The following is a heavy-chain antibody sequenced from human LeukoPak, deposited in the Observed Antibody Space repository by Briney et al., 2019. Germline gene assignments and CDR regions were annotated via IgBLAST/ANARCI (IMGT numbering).Heavy chain of an antibody. CDR1: GGSISSYY. D-gene: IGHD2-2*01. J-gene: IGHJ5*02. CDR3: ARDRLCSSTSCYGNWFDP. Sequence: SETLSLTCTGSGGSISSYYWSWIRQPPGKGLEWIAYIYYSGSTNYNPSLKSRVTISVDTSKNQFSLKLSSVTAADTAVYYCARDRLCSSTSCYGNWFDPWGQGTLVTVSS. CDR2: IYYSGST. V-gene: IGHV4-59*01.